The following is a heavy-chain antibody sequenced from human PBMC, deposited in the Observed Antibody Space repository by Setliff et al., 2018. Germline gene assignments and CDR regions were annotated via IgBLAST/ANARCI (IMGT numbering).Heavy chain of an antibody. J-gene: IGHJ3*01. CDR2: IYHSGSA. V-gene: IGHV4-30-4*08. D-gene: IGHD1-26*01. CDR1: GDSISSGDYF. CDR3: AREVGTSTSSDAYDV. Sequence: SETLSLTCTVSGDSISSGDYFWSWIRQPPGKGLEWIAYIYHSGSAYYNPSLKSRVTMSVDTSKNQFSLHLTSVTAADTAVYYCAREVGTSTSSDAYDVWGQGMMVTVS.